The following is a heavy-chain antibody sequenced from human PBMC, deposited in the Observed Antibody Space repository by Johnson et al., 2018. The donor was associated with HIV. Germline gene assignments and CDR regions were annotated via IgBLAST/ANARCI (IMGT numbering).Heavy chain of an antibody. J-gene: IGHJ3*02. V-gene: IGHV3-30*14. Sequence: QVQLVESGGGVVQPGRSLRLSCAASGFSFSSYPMHWVRQAPGKGLEWVAVTTYDGTNKYYADSVKGRFSISRDSSKNTLYLQMNSLRDEDTAVYYCAKNFGKILAAGGLEVGDAFDIWGQGTMVTVSS. D-gene: IGHD6-13*01. CDR3: AKNFGKILAAGGLEVGDAFDI. CDR2: TTYDGTNK. CDR1: GFSFSSYP.